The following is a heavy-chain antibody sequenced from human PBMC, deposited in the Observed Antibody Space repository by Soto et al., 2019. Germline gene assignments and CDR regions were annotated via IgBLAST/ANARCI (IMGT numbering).Heavy chain of an antibody. CDR3: VRLVGNSWTDH. J-gene: IGHJ4*02. D-gene: IGHD3-3*01. CDR2: TYYMSPWHY. CDR1: GDSVSRNSAV. Sequence: SQTLSLTCVISGDSVSRNSAVWNWIRQSPSSVLEWLGRTYYMSPWHYEYAVFVQSRISIDPDTSKDQFSLQLNTVSPVDMAVYYCVRLVGNSWTDHWGQGTLVTVSS. V-gene: IGHV6-1*01.